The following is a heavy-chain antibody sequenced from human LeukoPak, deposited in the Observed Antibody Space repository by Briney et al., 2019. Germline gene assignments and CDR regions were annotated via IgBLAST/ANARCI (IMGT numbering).Heavy chain of an antibody. V-gene: IGHV3-33*06. D-gene: IGHD3-22*01. CDR1: GFTFSSYG. CDR2: IWYDGSNK. CDR3: AKDLTYDYDNTGYYFDY. Sequence: GGSLRLSCAASGFTFSSYGMHWVRQAPGKGLEWVAVIWYDGSNKYYADSVKGRFTISRDNSKNTLYLQLNSLRAEDTAIYYCAKDLTYDYDNTGYYFDYWGQGTLVTVSS. J-gene: IGHJ4*02.